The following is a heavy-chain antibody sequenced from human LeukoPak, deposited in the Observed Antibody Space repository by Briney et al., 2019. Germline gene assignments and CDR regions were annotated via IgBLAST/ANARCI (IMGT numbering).Heavy chain of an antibody. CDR3: ARDWLGRGNWFDP. V-gene: IGHV1-2*02. Sequence: ASVKVSCKASGYTFTGYYMHWVRQAPGQGLEWMGWINPNSGGTNYAQKFQGRVTMTRDTSITTAYMELSRLRSDDTAVYYCARDWLGRGNWFDPWGQGTLVTVSS. D-gene: IGHD6-19*01. CDR1: GYTFTGYY. CDR2: INPNSGGT. J-gene: IGHJ5*02.